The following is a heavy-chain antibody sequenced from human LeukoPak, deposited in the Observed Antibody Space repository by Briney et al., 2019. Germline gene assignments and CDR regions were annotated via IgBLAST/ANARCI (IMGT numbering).Heavy chain of an antibody. CDR1: GYSFTSYW. CDR2: IYPGDSDT. CDR3: ASTRYCSSTSCYTAFDI. Sequence: GESLKISCKGSGYSFTSYWIGRVRQMPGKGLEWMGIIYPGDSDTRYSPSFQGQVTISADKSISTAYLRWSSLKASDTAMYYCASTRYCSSTSCYTAFDIWGQGTMVTVSS. V-gene: IGHV5-51*01. D-gene: IGHD2-2*02. J-gene: IGHJ3*02.